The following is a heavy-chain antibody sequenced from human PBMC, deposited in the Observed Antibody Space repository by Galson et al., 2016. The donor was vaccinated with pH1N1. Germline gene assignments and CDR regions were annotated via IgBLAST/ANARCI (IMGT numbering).Heavy chain of an antibody. Sequence: SLRLSCAASGFTFNNFAMHWVRQAPGKGLEWVAVVLYDGTNEYLADSVKGRFTVSRDNSKNTLRLQMNSLRPSDTALYYCARDSEYSAYDLFHWGQGTLVAVSS. J-gene: IGHJ4*02. D-gene: IGHD5-12*01. CDR3: ARDSEYSAYDLFH. CDR2: VLYDGTNE. V-gene: IGHV3-30-3*01. CDR1: GFTFNNFA.